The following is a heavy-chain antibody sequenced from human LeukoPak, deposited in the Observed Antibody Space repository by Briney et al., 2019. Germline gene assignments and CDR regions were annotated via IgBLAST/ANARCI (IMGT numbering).Heavy chain of an antibody. Sequence: ASVKVSYKASGYTFSGFYMHWVRQAPGQGLEWMGWINPTTGGTNYAQKFQGRVTMTRDTSISTAYMEMSSLISDDTAVYYCATVAVRSTSWYVNYWGQGTLVTVSS. CDR3: ATVAVRSTSWYVNY. J-gene: IGHJ4*02. CDR2: INPTTGGT. D-gene: IGHD6-13*01. V-gene: IGHV1-2*02. CDR1: GYTFSGFY.